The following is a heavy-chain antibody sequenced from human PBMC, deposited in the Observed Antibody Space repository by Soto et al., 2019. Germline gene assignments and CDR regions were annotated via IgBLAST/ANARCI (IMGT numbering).Heavy chain of an antibody. CDR2: IERDDDDK. V-gene: IGHV2-70*13. CDR3: ARSIRGPRGFNGMDV. D-gene: IGHD1-20*01. Sequence: SGPTLVNPTETLTLTCTFSGFSLTSPGMCVSWIRQSPGKALEWLALIERDDDDKYYSTSLKTRLTISKDTRKNQVVLTMANIEPADTATYYCARSIRGPRGFNGMDVWGQGTTVTVSS. J-gene: IGHJ6*02. CDR1: GFSLTSPGMC.